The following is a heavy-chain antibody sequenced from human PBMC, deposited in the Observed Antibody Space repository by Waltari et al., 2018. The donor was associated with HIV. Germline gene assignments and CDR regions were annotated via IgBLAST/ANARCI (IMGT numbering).Heavy chain of an antibody. CDR1: GGTFSSYA. D-gene: IGHD3-22*01. J-gene: IGHJ4*02. V-gene: IGHV1-69*06. Sequence: QVQLVQSGAEVTKPGSSVKVSCKASGGTFSSYAISWVRQAPGQGLEWMGGIIPIFGTANYAQKFQGRVTITADKSTSTAYMELSSLRSEDTAVYYCASRRSDSSGSPFYFDYWGQGTLVTVSS. CDR2: IIPIFGTA. CDR3: ASRRSDSSGSPFYFDY.